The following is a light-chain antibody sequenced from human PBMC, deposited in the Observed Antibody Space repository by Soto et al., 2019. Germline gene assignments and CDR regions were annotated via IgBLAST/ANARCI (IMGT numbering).Light chain of an antibody. CDR2: EVT. V-gene: IGLV2-14*01. CDR1: SSDVGGHNY. CDR3: SSYSSSGTLFV. Sequence: QSALTQPASVSGSLGQSITVSCTGTSSDVGGHNYVSWFQQHPGQAPKLLIYEVTTRPSGVSTRFSGSKSGNTASLTISGLQAEDEADYHCSSYSSSGTLFVFGTGTKLTVL. J-gene: IGLJ1*01.